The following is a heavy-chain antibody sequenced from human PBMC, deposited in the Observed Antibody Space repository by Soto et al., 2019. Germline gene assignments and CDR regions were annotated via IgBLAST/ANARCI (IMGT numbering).Heavy chain of an antibody. J-gene: IGHJ6*01. Sequence: SVTLSLTCTVSGDSIRGYYWTWIRQPPGKGLELIGYIYYSGSTRYNPSLKSRVTISVDMSKNQFSLKLSSVIAADTAVYYCARAYGGFDNGLDVWGQGTAVTVSS. CDR2: IYYSGST. CDR3: ARAYGGFDNGLDV. CDR1: GDSIRGYY. D-gene: IGHD5-12*01. V-gene: IGHV4-59*01.